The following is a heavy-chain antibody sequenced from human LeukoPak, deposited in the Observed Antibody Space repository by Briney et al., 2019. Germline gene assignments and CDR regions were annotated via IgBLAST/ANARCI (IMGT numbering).Heavy chain of an antibody. CDR1: GGSFSGYY. Sequence: SETLSLTCAVYGGSFSGYYWSWIRQPPGKGLEWIGEINHSGSTNYNPSLKSRVTIPVDTSKNQFSLKLSSVTAADTAVYYCARGSSSWDWYFGLWGRGTLVTVSS. CDR2: INHSGST. D-gene: IGHD6-13*01. J-gene: IGHJ2*01. CDR3: ARGSSSWDWYFGL. V-gene: IGHV4-34*01.